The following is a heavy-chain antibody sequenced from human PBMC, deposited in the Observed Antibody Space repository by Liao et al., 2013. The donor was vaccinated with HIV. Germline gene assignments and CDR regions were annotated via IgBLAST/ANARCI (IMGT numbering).Heavy chain of an antibody. D-gene: IGHD3-3*01. J-gene: IGHJ4*02. V-gene: IGHV4-34*01. Sequence: QVRLQQWGAGLLKPSETLSLTCTVYGGSFSGYYWSWIRQSPGKGLEWIGEINHSGSTNYNPSLKSRVIISLDTSKNQFSLKLSSVTAADTAVYYCARENTVLRFLEWLPNYFDYWGQGTLVTVSS. CDR3: ARENTVLRFLEWLPNYFDY. CDR1: GGSFSGYY. CDR2: INHSGST.